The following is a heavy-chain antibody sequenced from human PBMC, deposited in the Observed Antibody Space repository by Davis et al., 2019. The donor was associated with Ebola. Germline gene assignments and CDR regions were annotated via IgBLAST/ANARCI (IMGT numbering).Heavy chain of an antibody. D-gene: IGHD5-18*01. CDR3: AKDRGGYGYLSGYYYYYGMDV. CDR1: GGSFSGYY. Sequence: MPSETLSLTCAVYGGSFSGYYWSWIRPPPGKGLEWIGEINHRGSTNYNPSLKSRVTISVDTSKNQFSLKLSSVTAADTAVYYCAKDRGGYGYLSGYYYYYGMDVWGQGTTVTVSS. CDR2: INHRGST. J-gene: IGHJ6*02. V-gene: IGHV4-34*01.